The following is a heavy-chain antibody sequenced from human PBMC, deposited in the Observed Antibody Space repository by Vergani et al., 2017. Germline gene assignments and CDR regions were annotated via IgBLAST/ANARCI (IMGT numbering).Heavy chain of an antibody. CDR1: GDSISRSHYY. CDR3: ARPVGPSAIADGYHV. CDR2: ISSSGSP. Sequence: QLQLQESGPGLVKPSETLSLSRRVSGDSISRSHYYWGFIRQAPGKGLEWIGSISSSGSPYYNPTLKSRLAFSVDTSKNLFSLRLKSVTATDTGMYYCARPVGPSAIADGYHVWGQGTMVTVS. V-gene: IGHV4-39*02. D-gene: IGHD3-10*01. J-gene: IGHJ3*01.